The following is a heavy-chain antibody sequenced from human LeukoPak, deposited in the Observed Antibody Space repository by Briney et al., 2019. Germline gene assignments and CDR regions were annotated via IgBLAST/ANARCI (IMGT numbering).Heavy chain of an antibody. V-gene: IGHV4-59*01. CDR2: IYYSGST. CDR3: ARGSLYDAFDI. CDR1: GGSISSYY. Sequence: SETLSLTCTVSGGSISSYYWSWIRQPPGKGLEWIGYIYYSGSTNYNPSLKSRVTISVYTSKNQFSLKLSSVTAADTAVYYCARGSLYDAFDIWGQGTMVTVSS. J-gene: IGHJ3*02.